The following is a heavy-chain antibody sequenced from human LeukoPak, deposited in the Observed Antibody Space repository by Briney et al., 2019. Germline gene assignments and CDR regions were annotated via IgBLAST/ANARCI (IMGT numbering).Heavy chain of an antibody. V-gene: IGHV3-33*06. D-gene: IGHD5-12*01. CDR2: IWYDGSNK. Sequence: GGSLRLSCAASGFTFSSYGMHWVRQAPGKGLEWVAVIWYDGSNKYYADSVKGRFTISRDNSKNTLYLQMNSLRAEDTAVYYCAKDPIVATSLFPDYWGQGTLVTVSS. CDR3: AKDPIVATSLFPDY. CDR1: GFTFSSYG. J-gene: IGHJ4*02.